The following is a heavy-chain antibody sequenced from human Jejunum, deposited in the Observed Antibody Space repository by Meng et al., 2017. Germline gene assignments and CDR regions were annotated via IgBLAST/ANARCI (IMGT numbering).Heavy chain of an antibody. CDR3: ARDHMGSLDY. V-gene: IGHV4-61*08. D-gene: IGHD1-26*01. CDR2: AST. CDR1: GGSVSRAGYQ. J-gene: IGHJ4*02. Sequence: QLQLQGSGPALVRPSWTLSLICTVSGGSVSRAGYQWGWIRQPPGKGLEWIGYASTNYNPSLKSRVTISLDTSRNQFSLSLSSVTAADTAVYYCARDHMGSLDYWGQGILVTVSS.